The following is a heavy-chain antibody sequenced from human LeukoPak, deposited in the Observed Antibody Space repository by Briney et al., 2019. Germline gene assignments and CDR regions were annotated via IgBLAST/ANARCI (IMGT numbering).Heavy chain of an antibody. V-gene: IGHV3-74*01. CDR2: INGDGTTT. Sequence: PGGSLRLSCAASGFTFSDYYMSWIRQAPGKGLVWVSHINGDGTTTTYADSVKGRFTISRDNAQNTLYLQMNSLRAEDTAVYYCARGTALQDYWGQGTLVTVSS. D-gene: IGHD2/OR15-2a*01. J-gene: IGHJ4*02. CDR1: GFTFSDYY. CDR3: ARGTALQDY.